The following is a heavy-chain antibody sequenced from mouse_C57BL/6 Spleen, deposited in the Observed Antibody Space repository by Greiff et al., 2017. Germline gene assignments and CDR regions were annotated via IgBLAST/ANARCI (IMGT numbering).Heavy chain of an antibody. V-gene: IGHV5-17*01. CDR2: ISSGSSTI. J-gene: IGHJ2*01. Sequence: EVMLVESGGGLVKPGGSLKLSCAASGFTFSDYGMHWVRQAPEKGLEWVAYISSGSSTIYYADTVKGRFTISRDNAKNTLFLQMTSLRSEDTAMYYCARGGYDQYYFDYWGQGTTLTVSS. D-gene: IGHD2-2*01. CDR1: GFTFSDYG. CDR3: ARGGYDQYYFDY.